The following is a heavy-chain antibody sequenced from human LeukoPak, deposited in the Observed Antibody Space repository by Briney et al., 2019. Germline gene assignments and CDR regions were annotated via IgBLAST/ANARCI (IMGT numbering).Heavy chain of an antibody. D-gene: IGHD6-13*01. CDR3: ATVLGIAAAGPLFDY. J-gene: IGHJ4*02. CDR1: GYTLTELS. Sequence: ASVKVSRKVSGYTLTELSMHWVRQAPGKGLEWMGGFDPEDGETIYAQKFQGRVTMTEDTSTDTAYMELSSLRSEDTAVYYCATVLGIAAAGPLFDYWGQGTLVTVS. CDR2: FDPEDGET. V-gene: IGHV1-24*01.